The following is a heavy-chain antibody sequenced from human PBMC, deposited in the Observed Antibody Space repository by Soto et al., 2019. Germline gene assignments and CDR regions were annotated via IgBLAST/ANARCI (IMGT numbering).Heavy chain of an antibody. Sequence: QVQLVQSGAEVKKPGSSVKVSCKASGGTFSNYAVSWVRQAPGQGLEWMGGIIPIFGTANFAQKFQGRVKITGDETTSTAYKELSSLRSEDTAGDYRAAGEKGIILGPAQWGQGTLVNGSS. J-gene: IGHJ1*01. CDR2: IIPIFGTA. CDR3: AAGEKGIILGPAQ. CDR1: GGTFSNYA. D-gene: IGHD3-10*01. V-gene: IGHV1-69*12.